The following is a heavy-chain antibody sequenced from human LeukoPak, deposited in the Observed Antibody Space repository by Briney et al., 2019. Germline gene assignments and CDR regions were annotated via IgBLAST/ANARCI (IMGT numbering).Heavy chain of an antibody. Sequence: SETLSLTSTVSGGSLSSYYWSWIRQPPGKGLEWIGYIYTSGSTNYNPSLKSRVTISVDTSKNQFSLKLRSVTDADTAVYYCARVWDSRGYFNRYWFDPWGQGTLVTVSS. V-gene: IGHV4-4*09. D-gene: IGHD3-22*01. CDR1: GGSLSSYY. J-gene: IGHJ5*02. CDR3: ARVWDSRGYFNRYWFDP. CDR2: IYTSGST.